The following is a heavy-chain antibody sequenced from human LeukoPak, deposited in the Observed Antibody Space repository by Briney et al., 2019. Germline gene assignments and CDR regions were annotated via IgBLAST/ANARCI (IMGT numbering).Heavy chain of an antibody. CDR2: IYTSGST. J-gene: IGHJ5*02. D-gene: IGHD6-19*01. Sequence: PSETLSLTCTVSGGSISSYYWSWLRQPAGKGLEWIGRIYTSGSTNYNPSLKSRVTMSVDTSKNQFSLKLSSVTAADTAVYYCARDSMSSGWPNWFDPWGQGTLVTVSS. CDR3: ARDSMSSGWPNWFDP. V-gene: IGHV4-4*07. CDR1: GGSISSYY.